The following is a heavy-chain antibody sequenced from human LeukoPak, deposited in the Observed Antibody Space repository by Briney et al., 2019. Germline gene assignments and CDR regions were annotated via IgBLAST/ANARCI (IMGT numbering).Heavy chain of an antibody. CDR3: ARDSWYCSSTSCYWDV. J-gene: IGHJ6*04. CDR1: GFTFSSYS. V-gene: IGHV3-21*01. Sequence: GGSLRLSCATSGFTFSSYSMNWVRQAPGKGLEWVSSISSSSSYIYYADSVKGRFTISRDNAKNSLYLQMNSLRAEDTAVYYCARDSWYCSSTSCYWDVWGKGTTVTVSS. CDR2: ISSSSSYI. D-gene: IGHD2-2*01.